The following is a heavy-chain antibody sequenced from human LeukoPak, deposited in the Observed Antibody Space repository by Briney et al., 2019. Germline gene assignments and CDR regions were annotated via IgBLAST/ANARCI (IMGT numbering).Heavy chain of an antibody. CDR3: AKDTSIGKYCTNGVCSPFDY. J-gene: IGHJ4*02. CDR2: TSDSGDYT. D-gene: IGHD2-8*01. V-gene: IGHV3-23*01. CDR1: GFTFSGYA. Sequence: PGGSLRLSCAGSGFTFSGYAMSWVRQAPGQGLEWVSATSDSGDYTSYADSVRGRFTISRDNSRNTLYLQMISLRPEDTAVYYCAKDTSIGKYCTNGVCSPFDYWGQGTLVTVSS.